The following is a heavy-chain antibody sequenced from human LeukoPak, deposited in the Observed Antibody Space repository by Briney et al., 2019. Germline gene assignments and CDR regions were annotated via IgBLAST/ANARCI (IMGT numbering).Heavy chain of an antibody. CDR1: GFTFSSYS. CDR2: ISSSSSYI. V-gene: IGHV3-21*04. J-gene: IGHJ4*02. CDR3: AKGNTGSGKYYFDY. D-gene: IGHD3-10*01. Sequence: GGSLRLSCAASGFTFSSYSMSWVRQAPGKGLEWVSSISSSSSYIYYADSVKGRFTISRDNSKNTLYLQMNSLRAEDTAVYYCAKGNTGSGKYYFDYWGQGTLVTVSS.